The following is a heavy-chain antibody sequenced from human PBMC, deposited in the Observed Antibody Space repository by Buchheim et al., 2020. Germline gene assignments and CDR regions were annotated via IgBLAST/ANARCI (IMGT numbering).Heavy chain of an antibody. Sequence: QVQLVQSGAEVKKPGASVKISCKASGYTFTSYYMHWVRQAPGQGLEWMGIINPSGGSTSYAQKFQGRVTMTRDTSTSTVYMELSSLRSEDTAVYYCARTAYDYIWGSYRYRFDYWGQGTL. CDR2: INPSGGST. CDR1: GYTFTSYY. D-gene: IGHD3-16*02. V-gene: IGHV1-46*01. CDR3: ARTAYDYIWGSYRYRFDY. J-gene: IGHJ4*02.